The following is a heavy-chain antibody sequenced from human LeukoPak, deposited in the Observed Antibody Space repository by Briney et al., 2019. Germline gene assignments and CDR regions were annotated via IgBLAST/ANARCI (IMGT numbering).Heavy chain of an antibody. J-gene: IGHJ4*02. CDR2: IYYSGST. Sequence: PSETLSLTCSFSIVPIKNYYWSWIRQPPGKGLEWIGYIYYSGSTNYXXSLXXRVTISVDTSKNQFSLKLSSVTAADTAVYYCASHDYGDYVVDYWGQGTLVTVSS. D-gene: IGHD4-17*01. CDR3: ASHDYGDYVVDY. V-gene: IGHV4-59*01. CDR1: IVPIKNYY.